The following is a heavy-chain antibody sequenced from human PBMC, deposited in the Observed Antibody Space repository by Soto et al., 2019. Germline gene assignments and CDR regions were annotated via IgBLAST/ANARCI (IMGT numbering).Heavy chain of an antibody. CDR2: IIPIVDIP. CDR3: ASDFTGVLGLGTSPPGGDNFGWDV. V-gene: IGHV1-69*02. D-gene: IGHD2-8*02. Sequence: QVQLVQSGAEVKKPGSSVKVSCKASGGTFSRYTFTWVRQAPGQGLEWMGRIIPIVDIPNYAQKFQGRVTITADNSTSTAYMELSSLTADDTAVYYCASDFTGVLGLGTSPPGGDNFGWDVWGQGTTVSVS. J-gene: IGHJ6*02. CDR1: GGTFSRYT.